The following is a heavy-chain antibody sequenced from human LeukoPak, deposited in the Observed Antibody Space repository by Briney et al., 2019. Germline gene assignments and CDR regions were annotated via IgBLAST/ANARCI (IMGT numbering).Heavy chain of an antibody. V-gene: IGHV4-59*01. CDR2: IYYSGIT. CDR3: ARSQNYYDSSGYRAYFDY. D-gene: IGHD3-22*01. J-gene: IGHJ4*02. CDR1: GGSMSSYY. Sequence: MASETLSLTCTVSGGSMSSYYWSWIRQPPGKGLEWIGYIYYSGITNYNSSLKSRVTISVDTSKNQFSLELTSLTAADTAVYYCARSQNYYDSSGYRAYFDYWGQGTLVTVSS.